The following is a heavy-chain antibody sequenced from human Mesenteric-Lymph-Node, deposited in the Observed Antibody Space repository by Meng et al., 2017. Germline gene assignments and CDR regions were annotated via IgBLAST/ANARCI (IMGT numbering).Heavy chain of an antibody. CDR3: VKDSTPGGADV. V-gene: IGHV3-9*01. J-gene: IGHJ6*02. D-gene: IGHD4-23*01. CDR2: IMWSGDPE. Sequence: SLKISCALSGVTFHEHAMHWVRQAPGKGLEWVSGIMWSGDPEGYADSVRGRFTISRDSAKNTVYLQMKSLRLEDTALYSCVKDSTPGGADVWGQGTTVTVSS. CDR1: GVTFHEHA.